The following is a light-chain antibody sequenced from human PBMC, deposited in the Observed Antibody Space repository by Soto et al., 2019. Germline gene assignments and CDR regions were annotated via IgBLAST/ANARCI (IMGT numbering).Light chain of an antibody. Sequence: QSALTQPPSASGSPGQSVTISCTGASSDVGGYSYVSWYQQHPGKAPKPMIYEVSKRPSGVPDRFSGSKSGNTASLTVSGLQAEDEADYYCSSYGGSNNLVFGGGTQLTVL. CDR3: SSYGGSNNLV. J-gene: IGLJ2*01. CDR2: EVS. CDR1: SSDVGGYSY. V-gene: IGLV2-8*01.